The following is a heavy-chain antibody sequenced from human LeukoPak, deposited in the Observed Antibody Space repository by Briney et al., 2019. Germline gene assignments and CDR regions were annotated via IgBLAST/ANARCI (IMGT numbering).Heavy chain of an antibody. CDR1: GFTFSNYA. V-gene: IGHV3-23*01. CDR2: IIPSGGST. D-gene: IGHD3-22*01. CDR3: AKDLYDSSGSRYDY. Sequence: GGSLRLSCAASGFTFSNYAMSWVRQAPGKGLEWASAIIPSGGSTYYADSVKGRLTISRDNSKNTLFLQMNSLRAEDTAVYYCAKDLYDSSGSRYDYWGQGTLVTVSS. J-gene: IGHJ4*02.